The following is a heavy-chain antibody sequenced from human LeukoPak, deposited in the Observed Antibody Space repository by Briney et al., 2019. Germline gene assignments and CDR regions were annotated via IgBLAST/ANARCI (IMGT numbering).Heavy chain of an antibody. Sequence: SETLSLTCAVSGAYISADYWIWIRQPPGTGLEWIGCISYSGNTNYNPSLKSRVTISQDTSKNQFSLRLSSVTAADTAMYYCARRVPSGFVDSWGQGTLVTVSS. V-gene: IGHV4-59*08. CDR1: GAYISADY. J-gene: IGHJ4*02. D-gene: IGHD5-12*01. CDR3: ARRVPSGFVDS. CDR2: ISYSGNT.